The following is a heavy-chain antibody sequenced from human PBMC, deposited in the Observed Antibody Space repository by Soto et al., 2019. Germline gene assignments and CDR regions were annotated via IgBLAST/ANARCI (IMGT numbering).Heavy chain of an antibody. CDR1: GFTFSSYA. D-gene: IGHD3-3*01. CDR2: ISYDGSNK. CDR3: ARDEELRFLEWSITYYYYGMDV. Sequence: GGSLRLSCAASGFTFSSYAMHWVRQAPGKGLEWVAVISYDGSNKYYADSVKGRFTISRDNSKNTLYLQMNSLRAEDTAVYYCARDEELRFLEWSITYYYYGMDVWGQGTTVTVSS. J-gene: IGHJ6*02. V-gene: IGHV3-30-3*01.